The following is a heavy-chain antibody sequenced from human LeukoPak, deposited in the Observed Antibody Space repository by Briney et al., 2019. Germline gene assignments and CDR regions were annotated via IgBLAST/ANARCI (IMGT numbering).Heavy chain of an antibody. V-gene: IGHV1-2*02. CDR2: INPNSGGT. Sequence: ASVKVSCKASAYTFNDYYIHWVRQAPGQVLEWMGWINPNSGGTNYAQKFQGRVTMTRDTSISTAYMELSRLRSDDTAVYYCARGTVVVVAATAFDIWGQGTMVTVSS. CDR3: ARGTVVVVAATAFDI. CDR1: AYTFNDYY. J-gene: IGHJ3*02. D-gene: IGHD2-15*01.